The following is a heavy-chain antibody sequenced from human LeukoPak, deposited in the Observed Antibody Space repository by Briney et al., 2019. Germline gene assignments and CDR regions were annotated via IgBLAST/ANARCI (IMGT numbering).Heavy chain of an antibody. CDR1: GFTFSSYG. J-gene: IGHJ3*01. D-gene: IGHD1-26*01. Sequence: GGSLRLSCAASGFTFSSYGMHWVRQAPGKGLEWVAVISYDGSNKYYADSVKGRLTISRDSSKNSLYLQMNSLRAEDTALYYCARMLWEPRAFDVWGQGTMVTVSS. V-gene: IGHV3-30*03. CDR3: ARMLWEPRAFDV. CDR2: ISYDGSNK.